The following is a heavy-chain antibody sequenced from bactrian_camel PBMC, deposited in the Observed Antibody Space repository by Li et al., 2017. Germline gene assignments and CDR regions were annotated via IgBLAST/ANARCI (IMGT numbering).Heavy chain of an antibody. V-gene: IGHV3S1*01. Sequence: HVQLVESGGGLVQSGGSLRLTCATSNLSPFNAYYMSWIRQAPGKGLEWVSTISTIGSTWDIDSVKGRFTISRDNAKNTLYLQLNSLKTEDTAMYFCAKSSAYYTNGYSPLHSWGQGTQVTVS. CDR2: ISTIGST. CDR1: LSPFNAYY. J-gene: IGHJ4*01. CDR3: AKSSAYYTNGYSPLHS. D-gene: IGHD2*01.